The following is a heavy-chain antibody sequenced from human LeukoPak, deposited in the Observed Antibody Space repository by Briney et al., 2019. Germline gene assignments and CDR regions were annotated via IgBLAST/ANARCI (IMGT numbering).Heavy chain of an antibody. Sequence: GGSLRLSCAASGFTFSSYWMSWVRQAPGKGLEWVANIKQDGSEKYYMDSVKGRFTISRDNAKNSLYLQMNSLRAEDTAVYYCASSGSYWILFDYWGQGTLVTVSS. V-gene: IGHV3-7*01. CDR2: IKQDGSEK. CDR1: GFTFSSYW. CDR3: ASSGSYWILFDY. J-gene: IGHJ4*02. D-gene: IGHD1-26*01.